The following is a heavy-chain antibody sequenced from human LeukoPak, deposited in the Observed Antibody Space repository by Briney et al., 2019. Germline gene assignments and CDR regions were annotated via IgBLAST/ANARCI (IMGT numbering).Heavy chain of an antibody. CDR2: IIPILGIA. Sequence: SVKVSCKASGGTFSSYTISWVRQAPGQGLEWMGRIIPILGIANYAQKFQGRVTITADKSTSTAYMELSSLRSEDTAVYYCAKLEKWGSWRSLHDYWGQGTLVTVSS. CDR3: AKLEKWGSWRSLHDY. CDR1: GGTFSSYT. J-gene: IGHJ4*02. V-gene: IGHV1-69*02. D-gene: IGHD6-13*01.